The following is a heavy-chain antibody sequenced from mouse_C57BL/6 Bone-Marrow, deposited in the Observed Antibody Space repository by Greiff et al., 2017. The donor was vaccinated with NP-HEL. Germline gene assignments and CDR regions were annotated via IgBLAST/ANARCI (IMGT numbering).Heavy chain of an antibody. Sequence: QVQLQQPGAELVKPGASVKMSCKASGYTFTSYWITWVKQRPGQGLEWIGDIYPGSGSTNYNEKFKSKATLTVDTSSSTASMQLSSLTSEDSAFYYCARRGDYPYYYAMDYWGQGTSVTVSS. J-gene: IGHJ4*01. CDR2: IYPGSGST. CDR3: ARRGDYPYYYAMDY. D-gene: IGHD2-4*01. V-gene: IGHV1-55*01. CDR1: GYTFTSYW.